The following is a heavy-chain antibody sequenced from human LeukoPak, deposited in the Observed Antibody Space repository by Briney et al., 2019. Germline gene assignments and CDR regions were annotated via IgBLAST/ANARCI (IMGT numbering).Heavy chain of an antibody. V-gene: IGHV4-59*08. Sequence: SETLSLTCAVYGGSFSGYYWSWIRQRQGKGLEWIGYIYYSGSTNYNPSLKSRVTISVDTSKNQFSLKLSSVTAADTAVYYCARRVAGGIYGMDVWGQGTTVTVSS. CDR3: ARRVAGGIYGMDV. CDR2: IYYSGST. CDR1: GGSFSGYY. J-gene: IGHJ6*02. D-gene: IGHD6-19*01.